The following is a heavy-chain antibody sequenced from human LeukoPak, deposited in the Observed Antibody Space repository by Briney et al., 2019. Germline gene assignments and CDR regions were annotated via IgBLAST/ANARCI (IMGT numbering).Heavy chain of an antibody. CDR1: GYSISSGYY. Sequence: PSETLSLTCTVSGYSISSGYYWGWIRQPPGKGLEWIGSIYHSGSTYYNPSLKSRVTISVDTSKNQFSLKLSSVTAADTAVYYCARSNSSDRDFDYWGQGTLVTVSS. J-gene: IGHJ4*02. D-gene: IGHD2-2*01. CDR2: IYHSGST. V-gene: IGHV4-38-2*02. CDR3: ARSNSSDRDFDY.